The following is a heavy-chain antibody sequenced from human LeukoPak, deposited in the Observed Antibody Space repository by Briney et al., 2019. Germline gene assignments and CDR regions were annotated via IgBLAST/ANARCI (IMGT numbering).Heavy chain of an antibody. J-gene: IGHJ4*02. D-gene: IGHD4-11*01. CDR1: GGSISSSNW. CDR3: ASSYSKGNFDY. V-gene: IGHV4-4*02. Sequence: SETLSLTCAVSGGSISSSNWWSWVRPPPGKGLEWIGEIYHSGSNNYNPSLKSRVTISVDKSKNQFSLKLSSVTAADTAVYYCASSYSKGNFDYWGQGTLVTVSS. CDR2: IYHSGSN.